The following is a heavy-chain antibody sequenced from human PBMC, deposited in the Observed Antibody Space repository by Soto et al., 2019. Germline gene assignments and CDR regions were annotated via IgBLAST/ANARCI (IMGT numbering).Heavy chain of an antibody. D-gene: IGHD5-18*01. CDR1: GYTFTSYA. CDR3: ARDPGDSYGYN. J-gene: IGHJ4*02. Sequence: QVQLVQSGAEVKKPGASVKVSCKASGYTFTSYAMHWVRQAPGQRLEWMGWINAGNGNTKYSQKFQGRVTITSDTSASTAYMELSSLRSEDTAGYYCARDPGDSYGYNWGQGTLVTVSS. CDR2: INAGNGNT. V-gene: IGHV1-3*01.